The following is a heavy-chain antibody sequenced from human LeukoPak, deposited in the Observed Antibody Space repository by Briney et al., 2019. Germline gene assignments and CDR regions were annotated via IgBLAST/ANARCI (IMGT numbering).Heavy chain of an antibody. V-gene: IGHV3-7*01. Sequence: GGSLRLSCSASGLTFSSYSMNWVRQAPGKGLEGLGNVNQDGTEKYYMDSVKGRFTISRDNSKNTLYLQMNSLRDADTAVYYCARHRGGYDLAAAGGFDYWGQGPLVTVSS. CDR3: ARHRGGYDLAAAGGFDY. CDR2: VNQDGTEK. J-gene: IGHJ4*02. CDR1: GLTFSSYS. D-gene: IGHD5-12*01.